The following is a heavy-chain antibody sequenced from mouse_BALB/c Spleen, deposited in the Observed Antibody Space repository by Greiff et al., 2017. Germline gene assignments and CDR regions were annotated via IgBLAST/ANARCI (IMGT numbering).Heavy chain of an antibody. D-gene: IGHD1-1*01. J-gene: IGHJ2*01. CDR2: ISYDGSN. Sequence: DVKLQESGPGLVKPSQSLSLTCSVTGYSITSGYYWNWIRQFPGNKLEWMGYISYDGSNNYNPSLKNRISITRDTSKNQFFLKLNSVTTEDTATYYCARDRGTYYGSSYGFDYWGQGTTLTVSS. CDR1: GYSITSGYY. V-gene: IGHV3-6*02. CDR3: ARDRGTYYGSSYGFDY.